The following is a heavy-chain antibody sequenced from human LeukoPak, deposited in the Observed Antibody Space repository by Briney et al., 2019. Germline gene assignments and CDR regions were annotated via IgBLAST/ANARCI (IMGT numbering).Heavy chain of an antibody. CDR2: ISAYNGNT. CDR1: GYTFTSYG. Sequence: GASVKVSCKASGYTFTSYGISWVRQAPGQGLEWMGWISAYNGNTNYAQKLQGRVTMTTDTSTSTAYMELRSLRSDGTAVYYCARDETYYYDSSGYYVGIFDYWGQGTLVTVSS. D-gene: IGHD3-22*01. V-gene: IGHV1-18*01. J-gene: IGHJ4*02. CDR3: ARDETYYYDSSGYYVGIFDY.